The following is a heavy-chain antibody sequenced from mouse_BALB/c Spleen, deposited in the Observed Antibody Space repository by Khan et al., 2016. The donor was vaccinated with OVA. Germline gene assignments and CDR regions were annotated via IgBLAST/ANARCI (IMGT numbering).Heavy chain of an antibody. D-gene: IGHD1-1*01. CDR3: ARVYGSSGVDY. Sequence: EVELVESGGGLVKPGGSLKLSCAVSGFTFSSYAMSWVRPPPVKRMEWVASMSSGGSTYYPYRVQCRFTIPIDHARNILDLQMGSLRSGDTAMYDCARVYGSSGVDYWGQGTTLTVSS. V-gene: IGHV5-6-5*01. CDR2: MSSGGST. J-gene: IGHJ2*01. CDR1: GFTFSSYA.